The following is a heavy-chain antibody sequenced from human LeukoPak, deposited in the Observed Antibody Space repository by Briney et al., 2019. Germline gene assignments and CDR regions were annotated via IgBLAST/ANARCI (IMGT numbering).Heavy chain of an antibody. CDR2: IIPILGIA. J-gene: IGHJ4*02. D-gene: IGHD6-13*01. V-gene: IGHV1-69*04. Sequence: GASLRVSSKASGGTFSIYAISWVRQAPGQRLGWMGRIIPILGIANYAQKFQGRVTITADKTTSTAYMELSSLRSEDTAVYYCARGIAAAEPPDYWGQGTLVTVSS. CDR1: GGTFSIYA. CDR3: ARGIAAAEPPDY.